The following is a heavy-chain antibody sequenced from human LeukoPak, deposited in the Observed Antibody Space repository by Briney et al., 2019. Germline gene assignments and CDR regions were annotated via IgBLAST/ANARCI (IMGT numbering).Heavy chain of an antibody. CDR3: ARGTGYGVFDY. CDR1: GFTFSSCW. D-gene: IGHD1-14*01. CDR2: INSDGSSI. Sequence: PGGSLRLSCAASGFTFSSCWMHWVRQAPGKGLVWVSRINSDGSSISYADSVKGRLTISRDNAKNTLYLQMNSLRAEDTAVYYCARGTGYGVFDYWGQGTLVTVSS. V-gene: IGHV3-74*01. J-gene: IGHJ4*02.